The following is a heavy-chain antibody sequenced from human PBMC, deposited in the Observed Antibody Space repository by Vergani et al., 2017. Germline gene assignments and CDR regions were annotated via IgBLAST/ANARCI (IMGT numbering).Heavy chain of an antibody. CDR3: TKGSRGYTGYFFDY. Sequence: EVQLVETGGALIQPGGSLRLSCAVSGLNVGTNSMNWVRQAPGKGLEWVSSVSGSSATPYYADSVKGRFIISRDNSKNTLHLQMNSLRADDTAVYYCTKGSRGYTGYFFDYWGQGTLATVSS. V-gene: IGHV3-53*02. CDR2: SGSSATP. CDR1: GLNVGTNS. J-gene: IGHJ4*02. D-gene: IGHD5-12*01.